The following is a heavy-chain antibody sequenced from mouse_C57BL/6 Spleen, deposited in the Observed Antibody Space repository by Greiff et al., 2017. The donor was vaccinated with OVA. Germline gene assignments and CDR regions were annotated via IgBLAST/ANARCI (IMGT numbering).Heavy chain of an antibody. J-gene: IGHJ4*01. CDR1: GFTFSDYY. V-gene: IGHV5-16*01. Sequence: EVKLVESEGGLVQPGSSMKLSCTASGFTFSDYYMAWVRQVPEKGLEWVANINYDGSSTYYLDSLKSRFIISRDNAKNILYLQMSSLKSEDTATYYCARGDYSNYYYAMDYWGQGTSVTVSS. CDR3: ARGDYSNYYYAMDY. CDR2: INYDGSST. D-gene: IGHD2-5*01.